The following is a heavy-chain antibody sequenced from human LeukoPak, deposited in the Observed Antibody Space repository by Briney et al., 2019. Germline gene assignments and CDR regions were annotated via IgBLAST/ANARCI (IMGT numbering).Heavy chain of an antibody. CDR2: IIPIFGTA. Sequence: GASVKVSCKASGGTFSSYAISWVRQDPGQGLEWMGGIIPIFGTANYAQKFQGRLTMTRNTSISTAYMELGSLRSEDTAVYYCARGGAIQLCQYWGQGTLVTVSS. V-gene: IGHV1-69*05. CDR3: ARGGAIQLCQY. J-gene: IGHJ4*02. D-gene: IGHD5-18*01. CDR1: GGTFSSYA.